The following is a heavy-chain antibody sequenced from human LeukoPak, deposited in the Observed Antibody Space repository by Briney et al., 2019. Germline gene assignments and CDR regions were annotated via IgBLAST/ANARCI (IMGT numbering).Heavy chain of an antibody. Sequence: SETLSLTCAVSGGSISSSNWWSWVRQPPGKGLEWIGEFYHSGSTNYNPSLKSRVTISVDTSKNQFSLKLSSVTAADTAVYYCARSNFWSGYYPRNFDYWGQGTLVTVSS. J-gene: IGHJ4*02. CDR2: FYHSGST. V-gene: IGHV4-4*02. CDR1: GGSISSSNW. CDR3: ARSNFWSGYYPRNFDY. D-gene: IGHD3-3*01.